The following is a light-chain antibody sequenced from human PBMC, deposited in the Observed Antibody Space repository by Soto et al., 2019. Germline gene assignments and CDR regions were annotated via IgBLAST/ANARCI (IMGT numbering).Light chain of an antibody. J-gene: IGLJ2*01. CDR2: SNN. Sequence: QSVLTQPPSASGTPGQRVTISCSGSRSNIGNNSVNWYQQLPGTAPKLLIYSNNQRPSGVPDRFSGSKSGTSPSLAISGRQSEDEADYYCAAWDDSLNGVVFGGGTKLTVL. CDR3: AAWDDSLNGVV. CDR1: RSNIGNNS. V-gene: IGLV1-44*01.